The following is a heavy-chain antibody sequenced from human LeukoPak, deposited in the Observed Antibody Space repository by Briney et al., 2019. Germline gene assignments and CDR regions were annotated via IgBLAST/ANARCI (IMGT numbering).Heavy chain of an antibody. D-gene: IGHD5-18*01. CDR3: AKGFHTAMVYYFDY. CDR2: ISWNSGSI. Sequence: GRSLRLSCAASGFTFDDYAMHWVRQAPGKGLEWVSGISWNSGSIGYADSVKGRFTTSRDNAKNSLYLQMNSLRAEDTALYYCAKGFHTAMVYYFDYWGQGTLVTVSS. J-gene: IGHJ4*02. V-gene: IGHV3-9*01. CDR1: GFTFDDYA.